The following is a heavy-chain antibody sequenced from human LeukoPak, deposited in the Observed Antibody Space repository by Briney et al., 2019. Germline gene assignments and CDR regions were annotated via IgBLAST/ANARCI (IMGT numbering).Heavy chain of an antibody. V-gene: IGHV4-30-4*01. Sequence: SQTLSLTCTVSGGSISSGDYYWSWIRQPPGKGLEWIGYIYYSGSTYYNPSLKSRVTISVDTSKDQFSLKLSSVTAADTAVYYCARDGDGYGMDVWGQGTTVTVSS. CDR3: ARDGDGYGMDV. D-gene: IGHD5-24*01. J-gene: IGHJ6*02. CDR1: GGSISSGDYY. CDR2: IYYSGST.